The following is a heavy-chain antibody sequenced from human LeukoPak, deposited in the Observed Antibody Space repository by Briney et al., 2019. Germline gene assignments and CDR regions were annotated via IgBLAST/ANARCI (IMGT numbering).Heavy chain of an antibody. J-gene: IGHJ4*02. CDR1: GGSISSGGYS. CDR2: IYHRGST. Sequence: SQTLSLTCAVSGGSISSGGYSWSWIRQPPGKGLEWIGYIYHRGSTYYNPSLKSRVTISVDRSKNQFSLRLSSVTAADTAVYYCARESPPYYYDSSGYDYWGQGTLVTVSS. CDR3: ARESPPYYYDSSGYDY. V-gene: IGHV4-30-2*01. D-gene: IGHD3-22*01.